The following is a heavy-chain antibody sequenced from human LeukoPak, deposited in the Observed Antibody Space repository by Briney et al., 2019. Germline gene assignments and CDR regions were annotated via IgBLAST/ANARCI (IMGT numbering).Heavy chain of an antibody. D-gene: IGHD3-3*02. CDR1: GFTIGTAW. V-gene: IGHV3-15*01. CDR3: IAHFPYFYGFDV. J-gene: IGHJ6*04. Sequence: GVSLRLSCVSSGFTIGTAWMSWVRQAPGKGLEWLGHIKSEGEGATTDYAAPAKGRFAISRDDSKNMIYLQMRSLKIDDTAIYYCIAHFPYFYGFDVWGKGTTVTVSS. CDR2: IKSEGEGATT.